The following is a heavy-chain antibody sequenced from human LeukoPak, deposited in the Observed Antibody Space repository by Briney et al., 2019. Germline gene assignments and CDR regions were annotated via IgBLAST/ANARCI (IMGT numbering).Heavy chain of an antibody. Sequence: SETLSLTCTVSGGSIRSYYWSWIRQPPGKGLEWVGYIFYSGSTNFNPSLKSRVTISVDTSNNQFSLKLSSVTAADTAVYYCARDQDFAFDPWGQGTLVTVSS. CDR3: ARDQDFAFDP. CDR2: IFYSGST. V-gene: IGHV4-59*01. CDR1: GGSIRSYY. J-gene: IGHJ5*02. D-gene: IGHD2-15*01.